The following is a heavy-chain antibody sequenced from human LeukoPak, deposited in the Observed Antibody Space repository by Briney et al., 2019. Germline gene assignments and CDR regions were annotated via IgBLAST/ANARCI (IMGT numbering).Heavy chain of an antibody. Sequence: SVKVSCKASGGSFSSKAISWVRQAPGQGLEWMGGIISMFETTNHAQKFQGRITITADESTNTAYMELSSLRSEDTAVYFCATSRRIHGSGLAVRYSWLDPWGPGTLVTVSS. CDR2: IISMFETT. V-gene: IGHV1-69*13. CDR1: GGSFSSKA. J-gene: IGHJ5*02. CDR3: ATSRRIHGSGLAVRYSWLDP. D-gene: IGHD3-10*01.